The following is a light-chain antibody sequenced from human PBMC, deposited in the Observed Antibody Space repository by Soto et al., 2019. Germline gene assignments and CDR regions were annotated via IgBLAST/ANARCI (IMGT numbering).Light chain of an antibody. CDR3: QQYNSSPYT. Sequence: DIQMTQSPSTLSASVGDRVTITCRASQRFSTWLAWYQQKPGKAPRLLIYDASSLEGGVPSRFSGRGSGTEFTLTISGLQPDDFATYYCQQYNSSPYTFGQGTKLEFK. J-gene: IGKJ2*01. CDR1: QRFSTW. V-gene: IGKV1-5*01. CDR2: DAS.